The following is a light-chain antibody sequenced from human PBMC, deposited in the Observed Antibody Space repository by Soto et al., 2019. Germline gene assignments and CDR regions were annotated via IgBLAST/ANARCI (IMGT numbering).Light chain of an antibody. CDR2: RNN. V-gene: IGLV1-47*01. CDR3: SSYTSSATLYV. Sequence: QSVLTQPPSASGTPGQRVTISCSGSSSNIGSNYVYWYQQLPGTAPKLLIYRNNQRPSGVPDRFSGSKSGNTASLTISGLQAEDEADYYCSSYTSSATLYVFGTGTQLTVL. J-gene: IGLJ1*01. CDR1: SSNIGSNY.